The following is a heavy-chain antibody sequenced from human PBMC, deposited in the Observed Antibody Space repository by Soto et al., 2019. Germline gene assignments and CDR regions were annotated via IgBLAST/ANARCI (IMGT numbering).Heavy chain of an antibody. CDR2: INAGNGNT. CDR1: GYTFTSYA. V-gene: IGHV1-3*01. J-gene: IGHJ4*02. CDR3: ARGSEPAFSSWYVNGDF. Sequence: QVQLVQSGAEVKKPGASVKISYKASGYTFTSYAIHWVRQAPGQRLEWMGWINAGNGNTKYSEKFQGRVTITRDTSATTAYLDVSSLRFEDTAVYYCARGSEPAFSSWYVNGDFWGQGTLITVSS. D-gene: IGHD6-13*01.